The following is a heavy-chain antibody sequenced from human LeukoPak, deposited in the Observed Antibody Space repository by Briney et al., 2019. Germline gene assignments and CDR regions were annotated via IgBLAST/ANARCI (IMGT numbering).Heavy chain of an antibody. Sequence: GSLRLSCAASGFTFGSYAMSWVRQAPGKGLEWVSALSGGGGSTYYADSVKGRFTISRDNSKNTLFLQMNSLRAEDTAVYYCAKSQSYYSSGSYYNFWGQGTLVTVSS. D-gene: IGHD3-10*01. CDR2: LSGGGGST. V-gene: IGHV3-23*01. J-gene: IGHJ4*02. CDR3: AKSQSYYSSGSYYNF. CDR1: GFTFGSYA.